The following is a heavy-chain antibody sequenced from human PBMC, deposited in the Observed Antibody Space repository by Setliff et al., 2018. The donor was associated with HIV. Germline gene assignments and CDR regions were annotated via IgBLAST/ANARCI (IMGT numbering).Heavy chain of an antibody. CDR3: AKDKYRGGYFDY. J-gene: IGHJ4*02. CDR2: IWSDGGHK. V-gene: IGHV3-33*06. D-gene: IGHD1-26*01. CDR1: GFTFSSYA. Sequence: GGSLRLSCAVSGFTFSSYAMHWVRQAPGKGLEWVAVIWSDGGHKYYVDSVKGRFTISRDNSKNTLYLQMNSLRAEDTAVYYCAKDKYRGGYFDYWGQGTLVTVSS.